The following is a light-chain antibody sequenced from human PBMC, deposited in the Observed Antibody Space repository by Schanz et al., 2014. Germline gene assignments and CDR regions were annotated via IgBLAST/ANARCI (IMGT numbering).Light chain of an antibody. CDR3: CSYVDSYTWV. J-gene: IGLJ3*02. Sequence: QSVLTQPRSVSGSPGQSVTISCTGVSSDAGGFTYVSWYQQLPGKAPKLMIYDVSKRPSGVPARFSGSMSGNTASLTISVLQAEDEADYHCCSYVDSYTWVFGGGTKLTV. CDR1: SSDAGGFTY. CDR2: DVS. V-gene: IGLV2-11*01.